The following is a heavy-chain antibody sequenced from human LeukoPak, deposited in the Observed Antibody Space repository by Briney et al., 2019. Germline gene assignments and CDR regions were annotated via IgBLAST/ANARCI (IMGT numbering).Heavy chain of an antibody. CDR3: TRDREGTQRWVEFDL. CDR2: IYDDDRT. Sequence: GGSLRLSCTASGFTVSGTLMDWVRQAPGKGLEWVSVIYDDDRTVYTDSVKGRSTISRDNSKNMVYLQMNSLRLEDSAVYYCTRDREGTQRWVEFDLWGPGTLVTVSS. V-gene: IGHV3-66*02. D-gene: IGHD5-18*01. J-gene: IGHJ5*02. CDR1: GFTVSGTL.